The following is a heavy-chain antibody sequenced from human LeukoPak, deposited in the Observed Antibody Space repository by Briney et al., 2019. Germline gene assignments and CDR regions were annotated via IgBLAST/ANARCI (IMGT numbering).Heavy chain of an antibody. J-gene: IGHJ1*01. CDR1: GGSISSYY. CDR2: IYYSGST. CDR3: ARAGTYYDSSGYYYKRTEYFQH. V-gene: IGHV4-59*01. D-gene: IGHD3-22*01. Sequence: SETLSLTCTVSGGSISSYYWSWIRQPPGKGLEWIGYIYYSGSTNYNPSLKSRVTISVDTSKNQFSLKLSSVTAADTAVYYCARAGTYYDSSGYYYKRTEYFQHWGQGTLVTVSS.